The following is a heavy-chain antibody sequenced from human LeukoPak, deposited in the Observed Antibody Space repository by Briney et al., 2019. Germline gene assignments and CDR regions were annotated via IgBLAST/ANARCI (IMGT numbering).Heavy chain of an antibody. CDR2: ISHDGSNK. V-gene: IGHV3-30*03. J-gene: IGHJ4*02. D-gene: IGHD3-16*01. CDR1: GFTLDDFA. CDR3: WGHENAY. Sequence: AGRSLTLSCAASGFTLDDFAMHWVRQAPGKGLEWVAVISHDGSNKFYADSVKGRFTISRDNSKNTLYLQMNSLRAEDTAVYYCWGHENAYWGQGTLVTVSS.